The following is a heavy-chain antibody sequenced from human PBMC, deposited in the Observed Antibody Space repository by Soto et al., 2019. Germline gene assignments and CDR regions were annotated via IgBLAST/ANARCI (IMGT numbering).Heavy chain of an antibody. Sequence: QITLKESGPTLVQPTQTLTLTCAFSGFSLSTTGVGVGWIRQPPGKALEWLVVIYWDDNKRYSPSLKTRLTIPKDTSKNQLVLTMANMDPVDTATYYCAHRSSISLFDYWGQGALVTVSS. V-gene: IGHV2-5*02. CDR2: IYWDDNK. D-gene: IGHD3-3*02. J-gene: IGHJ4*02. CDR3: AHRSSISLFDY. CDR1: GFSLSTTGVG.